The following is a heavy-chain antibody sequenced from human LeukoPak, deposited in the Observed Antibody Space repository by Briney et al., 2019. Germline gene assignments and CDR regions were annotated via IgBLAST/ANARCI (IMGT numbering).Heavy chain of an antibody. J-gene: IGHJ5*02. CDR1: GGSISSYY. Sequence: SETLSLTCTASGGSISSYYWSWIRQPPGKGLDCIGHIYNSGSTNYDPSLKSLVTISLDTSKNQSSLKLSSATAADTAVYYCAREYCSGGSCYSYNWFDPWGQGTLVTVSS. D-gene: IGHD2-15*01. V-gene: IGHV4-59*01. CDR2: IYNSGST. CDR3: AREYCSGGSCYSYNWFDP.